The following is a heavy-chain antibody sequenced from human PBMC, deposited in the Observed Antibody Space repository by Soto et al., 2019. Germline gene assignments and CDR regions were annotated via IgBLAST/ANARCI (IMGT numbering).Heavy chain of an antibody. V-gene: IGHV1-46*01. Sequence: ASVKVSCKTSGYTFTHYYTHWVRLALGQGLEWMGVINPGGGYTTYAQKFQGRVTMTRDTSTSTVYMELSSLKSEDTAVYYCGREYFDSRGTPPGDWGQGTLVTVSS. CDR3: GREYFDSRGTPPGD. D-gene: IGHD3-22*01. CDR2: INPGGGYT. CDR1: GYTFTHYY. J-gene: IGHJ4*02.